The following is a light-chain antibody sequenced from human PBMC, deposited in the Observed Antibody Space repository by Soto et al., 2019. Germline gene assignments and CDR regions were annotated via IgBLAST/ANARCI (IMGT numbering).Light chain of an antibody. CDR3: QKYNSASFT. V-gene: IGKV1-27*01. CDR2: AAS. CDR1: QGISNY. Sequence: DIQMTQSPSSLSASVGDRVTITCRASQGISNYLSWYQQNPAKVPKLLIYAASTLQSGVPSRFSGSGSGTDFTLTISSLQPEDVATYYWQKYNSASFTFGPGTKVDIK. J-gene: IGKJ3*01.